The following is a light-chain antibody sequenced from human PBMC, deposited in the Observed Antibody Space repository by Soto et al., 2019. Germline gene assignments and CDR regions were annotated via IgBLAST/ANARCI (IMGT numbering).Light chain of an antibody. Sequence: EIVLSQSPGTLSLSTGERATLSCRASQSVSSSYLAWYQLKPGQAPRLLIYGASSRAIGIPDRFSGSGSGTDFTLTISRLDPEDFAVYFCQQYGSSPRTFGQGTKVDI. CDR2: GAS. CDR3: QQYGSSPRT. V-gene: IGKV3-20*01. CDR1: QSVSSSY. J-gene: IGKJ1*01.